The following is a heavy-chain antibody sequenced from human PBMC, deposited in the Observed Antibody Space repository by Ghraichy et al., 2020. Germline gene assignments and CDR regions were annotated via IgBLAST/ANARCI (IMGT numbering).Heavy chain of an antibody. V-gene: IGHV3-23*01. CDR2: ISGSGGST. J-gene: IGHJ5*02. CDR1: GFTFSSYA. CDR3: AKVITTWEVPLHYYDSSGYLDP. Sequence: GGSLRLSCAASGFTFSSYAMSWVRQAPGKGLEWVLAISGSGGSTYYADSVKGRFTISRDNSKNTLYLQMNSLRAEDTAVYYCAKVITTWEVPLHYYDSSGYLDPWGQGTLVTVSS. D-gene: IGHD3-22*01.